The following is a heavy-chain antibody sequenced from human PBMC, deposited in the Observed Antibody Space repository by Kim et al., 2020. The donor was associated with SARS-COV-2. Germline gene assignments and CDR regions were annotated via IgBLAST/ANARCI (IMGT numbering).Heavy chain of an antibody. CDR2: INPSGGST. V-gene: IGHV1-46*01. CDR3: ARGWTRVGGQQLNWFDP. Sequence: ASVKVSCKASGYTFTSYYMHWVRQAPGQGLEWIGIINPSGGSTSYAQKFQGRVTMTRDTSTSTVYMELSSLRSEDTAVYYCARGWTRVGGQQLNWFDPWGQGTLVTVSS. D-gene: IGHD6-13*01. J-gene: IGHJ5*02. CDR1: GYTFTSYY.